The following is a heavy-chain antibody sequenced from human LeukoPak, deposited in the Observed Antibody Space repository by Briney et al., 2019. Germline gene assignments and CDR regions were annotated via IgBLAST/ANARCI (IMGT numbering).Heavy chain of an antibody. D-gene: IGHD2-15*01. CDR2: IRSKANSYAT. CDR3: TSWIYCSGGSCYF. J-gene: IGHJ4*02. V-gene: IGHV3-73*01. Sequence: GGSLRLSCAASGFTFSGSAMHWVRQASGKGLEWVGRIRSKANSYATAYAASVKGRFTISRDDSKNTAYLQMNSLKTEDTAVYYCTSWIYCSGGSCYFWGQGTLVTVSS. CDR1: GFTFSGSA.